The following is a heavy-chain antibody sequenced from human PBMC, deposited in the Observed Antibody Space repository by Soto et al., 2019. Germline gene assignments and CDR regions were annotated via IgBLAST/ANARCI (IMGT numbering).Heavy chain of an antibody. CDR3: ARGRRGGDYDY. V-gene: IGHV4-30-2*02. D-gene: IGHD4-17*01. J-gene: IGHJ4*02. CDR1: GGSISSGGYS. Sequence: PSETLSLTCAVSGGSISSGGYSWSWIRQPPGKGLEWIGYISHSGSTYYNPSLKSRVTISVDRSKNQFSLKLSSVTAADTAVYYCARGRRGGDYDYWGQGTLVTVSS. CDR2: ISHSGST.